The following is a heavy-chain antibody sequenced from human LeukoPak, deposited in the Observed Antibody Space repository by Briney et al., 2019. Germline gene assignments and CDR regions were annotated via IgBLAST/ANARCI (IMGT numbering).Heavy chain of an antibody. CDR2: IYSGGST. Sequence: GGSLRLSCAASGFTVSSNYMSWVRQAPGKGLEWVSVIYSGGSTYYADSVKGRFTISRDNSKNTLYLQMNSLRAEDTAVYYCARDLADYDFWRNTLYYDMDVWGQGTTVTVSS. CDR1: GFTVSSNY. J-gene: IGHJ6*02. D-gene: IGHD3-3*01. V-gene: IGHV3-66*01. CDR3: ARDLADYDFWRNTLYYDMDV.